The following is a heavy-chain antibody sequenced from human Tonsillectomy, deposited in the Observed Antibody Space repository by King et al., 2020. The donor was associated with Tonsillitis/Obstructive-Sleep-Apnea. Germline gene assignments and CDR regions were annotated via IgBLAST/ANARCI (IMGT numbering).Heavy chain of an antibody. CDR2: INHSGST. CDR3: ARGRGWYFDL. V-gene: IGHV4-34*01. CDR1: GGSFSDYY. J-gene: IGHJ2*01. Sequence: VQLQQWGAGLLKPSETLSLTCAVYGGSFSDYYWSWIRQPPGKGLEWIGEINHSGSTYYNPSLKSRVTISVDTSKNQFSLKLGSVTAADTAVYYCARGRGWYFDLWGRGTLVTVSS.